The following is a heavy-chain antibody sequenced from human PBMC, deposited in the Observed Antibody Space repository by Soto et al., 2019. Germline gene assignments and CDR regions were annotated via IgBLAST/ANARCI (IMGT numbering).Heavy chain of an antibody. V-gene: IGHV3-30-3*01. Sequence: QVQLVESGGGVVQPGRSLRLSCAASGFTFSSYAMHWVRQAPGKGLEWVAVISYDGSNKYYADSVKGRFTISRDNSKNTLYLKMHSLRAEDTAVYYCARDGWELLVGYLDYWGQGTLVTVSS. CDR3: ARDGWELLVGYLDY. CDR1: GFTFSSYA. D-gene: IGHD1-26*01. CDR2: ISYDGSNK. J-gene: IGHJ4*02.